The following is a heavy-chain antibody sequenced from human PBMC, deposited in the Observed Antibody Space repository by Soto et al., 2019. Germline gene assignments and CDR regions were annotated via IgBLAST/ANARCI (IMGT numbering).Heavy chain of an antibody. V-gene: IGHV3-30-3*01. CDR2: ISYDGSNK. D-gene: IGHD5-18*01. J-gene: IGHJ4*02. Sequence: ESGGGVVQPGRSLRLSCAASGFTFSSYAMHWVRQAPGKGLEWVAVISYDGSNKYYADSVKGRFTISRDNSKNTLYLQMNSLRAEDTAVYYCARPRGYSYGPYFDYWGQGTLVTVSS. CDR1: GFTFSSYA. CDR3: ARPRGYSYGPYFDY.